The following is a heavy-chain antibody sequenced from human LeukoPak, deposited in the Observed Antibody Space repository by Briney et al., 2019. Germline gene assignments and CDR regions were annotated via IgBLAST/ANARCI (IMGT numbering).Heavy chain of an antibody. V-gene: IGHV3-30*04. J-gene: IGHJ6*04. CDR3: AELGITMIGGV. CDR2: ISYDASNK. CDR1: GFSFSSFA. D-gene: IGHD3-10*02. Sequence: PGGSLRLSCAASGFSFSSFAMHWVRQAPGKGLEWVSFISYDASNKYYPDSVKGRFTISRDNSKNTLYLQLNSLGAEDTAVYYCAELGITMIGGVWGKGTTVTISS.